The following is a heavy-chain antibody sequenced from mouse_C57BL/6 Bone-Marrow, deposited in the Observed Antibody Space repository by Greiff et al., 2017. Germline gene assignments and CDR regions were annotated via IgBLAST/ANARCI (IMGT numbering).Heavy chain of an antibody. D-gene: IGHD1-1*01. CDR1: GYAFTNYL. Sequence: VQLQQSGAELVRPGTSVKVSCKASGYAFTNYLIEWVKQRPGQGLEWIGVINPGSGGTNYNEKFKGKATLTADKSSSTAYMQLSSLTSEDSAVYFGARKRYGSSPYYFDYWGQGTTLTVSS. J-gene: IGHJ2*01. CDR3: ARKRYGSSPYYFDY. V-gene: IGHV1-54*01. CDR2: INPGSGGT.